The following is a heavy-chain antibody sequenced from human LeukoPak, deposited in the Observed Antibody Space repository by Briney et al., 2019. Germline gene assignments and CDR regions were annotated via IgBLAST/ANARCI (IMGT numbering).Heavy chain of an antibody. J-gene: IGHJ4*02. V-gene: IGHV4-30-4*01. D-gene: IGHD3-3*01. CDR1: GGSISSGDYY. CDR2: IYYSGST. CDR3: ASTIFGVVPRLDY. Sequence: SETLSLTCTVSGGSISSGDYYWSWIRQPPGKGLEWLGYIYYSGSTYYNPSLKSRVTISVDTSKNQFSLKLSSVTAADTAVYYCASTIFGVVPRLDYWGQGTLVTVSS.